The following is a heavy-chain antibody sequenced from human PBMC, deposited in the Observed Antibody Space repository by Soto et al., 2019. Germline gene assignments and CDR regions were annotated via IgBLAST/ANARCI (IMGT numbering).Heavy chain of an antibody. Sequence: VKVSCKASGYTFSNYGFSWVRQAPGKGLEWMGWISGYNGNTNYAERLQGRVTMTTDTSTGTAYMELRSLRYDDTAVYYCAREGQLGYWGQGTPVTVSS. CDR3: AREGQLGY. CDR1: GYTFSNYG. J-gene: IGHJ4*02. CDR2: ISGYNGNT. V-gene: IGHV1-18*01. D-gene: IGHD6-6*01.